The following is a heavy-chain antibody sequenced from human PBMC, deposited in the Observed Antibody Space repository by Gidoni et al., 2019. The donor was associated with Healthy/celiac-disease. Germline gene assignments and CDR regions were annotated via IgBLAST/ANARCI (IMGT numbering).Heavy chain of an antibody. CDR2: IIPIFGTA. V-gene: IGHV1-69*01. Sequence: QVQLVQSGAEVKKPGSSVKVSCKASGGTFSSYALSWVRQAPGKGLEWMGGIIPIFGTANYAQKCQGRVTITADESTSTAYMELSSLRSEDTAVYYCARGRYYDFWSGYLKDGPLVYGMDVWGQGTTVTVSS. J-gene: IGHJ6*02. CDR3: ARGRYYDFWSGYLKDGPLVYGMDV. D-gene: IGHD3-3*01. CDR1: GGTFSSYA.